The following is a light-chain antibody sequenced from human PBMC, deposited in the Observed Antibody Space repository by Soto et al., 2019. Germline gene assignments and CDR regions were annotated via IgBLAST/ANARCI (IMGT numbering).Light chain of an antibody. V-gene: IGKV1-5*03. CDR1: HTXSSW. CDR2: XAS. J-gene: IGKJ1*01. CDR3: QQYNSYLT. Sequence: IQMSQPPSTLSASVGDKVTITCRASHTXSSWLPCYQQKPGKAPKLLIYXASSLESGVPSRFSGSGSGTEFTLTISSLQPDDFATYYCQQYNSYLTFGQGTKVDIK.